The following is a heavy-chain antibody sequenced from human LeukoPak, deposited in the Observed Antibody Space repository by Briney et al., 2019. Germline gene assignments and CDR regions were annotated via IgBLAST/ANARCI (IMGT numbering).Heavy chain of an antibody. J-gene: IGHJ1*01. CDR2: IYYSGST. CDR3: ARGAYCGGDCSYFQH. Sequence: PSETLSLTCTVSGGSISSYYWSWIRQPPGKGLEWIGYIYYSGSTNYNPSLKSRVTISVDTSKNQFSLKLSSVTAADTAVYYCARGAYCGGDCSYFQHWGHGTLVTVSS. V-gene: IGHV4-59*01. CDR1: GGSISSYY. D-gene: IGHD2-21*02.